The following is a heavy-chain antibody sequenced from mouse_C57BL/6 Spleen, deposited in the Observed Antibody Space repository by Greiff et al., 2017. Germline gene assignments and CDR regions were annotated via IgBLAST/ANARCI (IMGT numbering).Heavy chain of an antibody. CDR2: IDPETGGT. V-gene: IGHV1-15*01. CDR3: TPLLRYQLQGNYFDY. D-gene: IGHD1-1*01. CDR1: GYTFTDYE. Sequence: QVHVKQSGAELVRPGASVTLSCKASGYTFTDYEMHWVKQTPVHGLEWIGAIDPETGGTAYNQKFKGKAILTADKSSSTAYMELRSLTSEDSAVYYCTPLLRYQLQGNYFDYWGQGTTLTVSS. J-gene: IGHJ2*01.